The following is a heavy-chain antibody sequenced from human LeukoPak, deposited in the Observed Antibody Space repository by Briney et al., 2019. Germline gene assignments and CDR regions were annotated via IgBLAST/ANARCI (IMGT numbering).Heavy chain of an antibody. CDR3: AGGRGSSSWLYYYYYMDV. D-gene: IGHD6-13*01. V-gene: IGHV4-38-2*02. CDR2: IYHSGST. CDR1: GYSISSGYY. Sequence: SETLSLTCTVSGYSISSGYYWGWIRQPPGKGLEWIGSIYHSGSTYYNPSLKSRVTISGETSKNQFSLKLSSVTAADTAVYYCAGGRGSSSWLYYYYYMDVWGKGTTVTVSS. J-gene: IGHJ6*03.